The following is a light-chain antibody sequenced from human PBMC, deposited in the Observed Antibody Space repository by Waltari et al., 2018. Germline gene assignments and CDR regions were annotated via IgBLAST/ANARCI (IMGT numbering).Light chain of an antibody. CDR1: SGINVGTYR. CDR2: YKTDSDK. CDR3: MIWHSSAVV. J-gene: IGLJ2*01. Sequence: QAVLTQPASLSASPGASASLTCTLRSGINVGTYRIYWYQQKPGSPPQYLMRYKTDSDKQQGSGVPSRFSGSKDASAKAGIFLISGLQSEDEADYYCMIWHSSAVVFGGGTKLTVL. V-gene: IGLV5-45*01.